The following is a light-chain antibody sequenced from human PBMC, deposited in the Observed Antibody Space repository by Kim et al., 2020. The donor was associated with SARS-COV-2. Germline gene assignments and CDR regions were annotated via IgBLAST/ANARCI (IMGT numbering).Light chain of an antibody. Sequence: EIVLTQSPGTVSLSPGERATLSCRASQSVTSSDLDWYQQRPGQAPRLLIYGASSRATGIPDRFSGSGSGTDFTLTISRLEPEDFAVYYCQQYGSSPRTFGQGTKLEI. CDR1: QSVTSSD. J-gene: IGKJ2*01. CDR3: QQYGSSPRT. CDR2: GAS. V-gene: IGKV3-20*01.